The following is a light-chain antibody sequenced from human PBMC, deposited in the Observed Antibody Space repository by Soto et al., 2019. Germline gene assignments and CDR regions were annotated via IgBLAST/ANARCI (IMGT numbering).Light chain of an antibody. CDR2: VNSDGSH. J-gene: IGLJ3*02. CDR1: SGHSTYA. V-gene: IGLV4-69*01. CDR3: QTWGYGIQRV. Sequence: QSVLTQSPAASAALGASVKLTCTLSSGHSTYAIAWHQQHPGKGPRYLMKVNSDGSHSKGDGIPDRFSGSSSGAERYLTISSLQSEDEADYYCQTWGYGIQRVFGGGTKLTVL.